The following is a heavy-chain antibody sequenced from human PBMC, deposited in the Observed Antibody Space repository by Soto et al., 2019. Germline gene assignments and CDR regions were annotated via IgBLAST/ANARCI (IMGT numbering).Heavy chain of an antibody. CDR2: IYYSGST. Sequence: SETLSLTCTVSGGSISSSSYYWGLIRQPPGKGLEWIASIYYSGSTYYNPSLKSRVTISVDTSKNQFSLKLRSVTAADTAVYYCANSIREYCSSTTCPFDYWGQGTLVTVSS. D-gene: IGHD2-2*01. CDR3: ANSIREYCSSTTCPFDY. J-gene: IGHJ4*02. V-gene: IGHV4-39*01. CDR1: GGSISSSSYY.